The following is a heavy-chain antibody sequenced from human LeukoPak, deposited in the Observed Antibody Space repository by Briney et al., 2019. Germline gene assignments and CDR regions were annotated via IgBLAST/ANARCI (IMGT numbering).Heavy chain of an antibody. CDR3: ARVDIVVVPAAKGPYYYYGMDV. J-gene: IGHJ6*02. CDR1: GYTFTSYG. Sequence: ASVKVSCKASGYTFTSYGISWVRQAPGQGLEWMGWISAYNGNTNYAQKLQGRVTTTTDTSTSTAYMELRSLRSDDTAVYYCARVDIVVVPAAKGPYYYYGMDVWGQGTTVTVSS. D-gene: IGHD2-2*03. CDR2: ISAYNGNT. V-gene: IGHV1-18*01.